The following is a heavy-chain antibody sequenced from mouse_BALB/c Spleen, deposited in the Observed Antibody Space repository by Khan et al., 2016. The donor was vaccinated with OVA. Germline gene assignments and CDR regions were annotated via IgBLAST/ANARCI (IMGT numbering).Heavy chain of an antibody. V-gene: IGHV1S41*01. CDR3: TREKYYGRTCDAMDY. CDR2: IAPGSGSN. J-gene: IGHJ4*01. CDR1: GYTFTSYW. Sequence: DLVRPGASVKLSCKASGYTFTSYWINWVKKRPGQGLEWIGRIAPGSGSNQYNEMFKGKATLTLDQSSSTAYIQLSSLSYEDATVVFGTREKYYGRTCDAMDYWGQGTSGTVSA. D-gene: IGHD1-1*01.